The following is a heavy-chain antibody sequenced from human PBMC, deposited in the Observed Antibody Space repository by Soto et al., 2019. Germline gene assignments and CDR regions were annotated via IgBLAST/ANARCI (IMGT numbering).Heavy chain of an antibody. CDR2: IYYSGST. Sequence: PSETLSLTCSVSSSSVSSYYWSWIRQPPGKGLEYIGFIYYSGSTNFNPSLKSRVTISVDTSKNQFSLRLTSVTAADTAVYYCARLYDSSGYWIFDYWGQGTLVTVSS. J-gene: IGHJ4*02. CDR3: ARLYDSSGYWIFDY. V-gene: IGHV4-59*08. CDR1: SSSVSSYY. D-gene: IGHD3-22*01.